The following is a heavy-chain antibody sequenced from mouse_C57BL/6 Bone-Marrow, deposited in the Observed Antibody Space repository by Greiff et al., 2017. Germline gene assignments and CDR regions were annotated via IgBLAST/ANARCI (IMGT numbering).Heavy chain of an antibody. J-gene: IGHJ1*03. D-gene: IGHD1-1*01. CDR3: TTGRFSTTVVATNFDV. CDR1: GFNIKDDY. V-gene: IGHV14-4*01. Sequence: VQLQQSGAELVRPGASVKLSCTASGFNIKDDYMHWVKPRPEQGLEWIGWIDPENGDTEYASKFQGKATITADPSSNTAYLQLSSLTSEDTAVYYCTTGRFSTTVVATNFDVWGTGTTVTVSS. CDR2: IDPENGDT.